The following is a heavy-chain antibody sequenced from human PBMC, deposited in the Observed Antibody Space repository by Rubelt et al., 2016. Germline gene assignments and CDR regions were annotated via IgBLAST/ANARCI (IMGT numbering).Heavy chain of an antibody. CDR1: GFTFSSYA. J-gene: IGHJ4*02. V-gene: IGHV3-30*04. CDR2: ISYDGSNK. D-gene: IGHD2-2*01. Sequence: VQLVESGGGLVKPGGSLRLSCAASGFTFSSYAMHWVRQAPGKGLEWVAVISYDGSNKYYADSVKGRLTISRDNSKTTLYLQMNSLRAEDTAVYYCAREITPADLDWGQGTLVTVSS. CDR3: AREITPADLD.